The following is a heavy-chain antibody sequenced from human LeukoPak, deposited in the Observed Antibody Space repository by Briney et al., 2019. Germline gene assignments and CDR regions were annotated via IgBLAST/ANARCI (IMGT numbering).Heavy chain of an antibody. D-gene: IGHD3-22*01. Sequence: PGGSLRLSCAASGFTFSNAWMSWVRQAPGKGLEWVGRIKSKTDGGTTDYAAPVKGRFTISRDDSKNTLYLQMNSLKTEDTAVYYCTTVLTAIWNYYDSSGYYLDHWGQGTLVTVSS. CDR3: TTVLTAIWNYYDSSGYYLDH. CDR2: IKSKTDGGTT. J-gene: IGHJ4*02. V-gene: IGHV3-15*01. CDR1: GFTFSNAW.